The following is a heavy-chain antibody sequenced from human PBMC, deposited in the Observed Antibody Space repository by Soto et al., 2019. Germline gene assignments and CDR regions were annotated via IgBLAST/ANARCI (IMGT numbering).Heavy chain of an antibody. D-gene: IGHD6-19*01. J-gene: IGHJ4*02. V-gene: IGHV4-4*02. CDR1: GGSISSSNW. CDR3: AREARSGWYDRCIIYFDY. CDR2: IYHSGST. Sequence: PSETLSLTCAVSGGSISSSNWWSWVRQPPGKGLEWIGEIYHSGSTNYNPSLKSRVTISVDKSKNQFSLKLSSVTAADTAVYYCAREARSGWYDRCIIYFDYWGQGTLVTVYS.